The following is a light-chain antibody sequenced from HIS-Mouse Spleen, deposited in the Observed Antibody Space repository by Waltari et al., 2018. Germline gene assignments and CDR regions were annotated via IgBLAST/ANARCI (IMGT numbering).Light chain of an antibody. V-gene: IGLV3-10*01. CDR2: EDT. Sequence: SYELTQPPSVTVSPGQTARIPCAGDALPKKYAYWSPQKSGQAPVPVIYEDTKRPSGIPERFSGSSSGTMATLTISGAQVEDEADYYCYSTDSSGNHRVFGGGTKLTVL. J-gene: IGLJ2*01. CDR3: YSTDSSGNHRV. CDR1: ALPKKY.